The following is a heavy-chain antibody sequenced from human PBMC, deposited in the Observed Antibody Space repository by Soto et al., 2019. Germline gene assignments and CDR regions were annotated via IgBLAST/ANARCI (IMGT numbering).Heavy chain of an antibody. V-gene: IGHV1-18*01. J-gene: IGHJ6*03. CDR2: ISAYNGNT. CDR3: ARTFLGLVLWVDFLGDYYSYLAF. Sequence: ASVKVSCKASGYTFTSYGISWVRQAPGQGLEWMGWISAYNGNTNYAQKLQGRVTMTTDTSTSTAYMELRSLRSDDTAVYYCARTFLGLVLWVDFLGDYYSYLAFWGQGTTSPSP. CDR1: GYTFTSYG. D-gene: IGHD3-16*01.